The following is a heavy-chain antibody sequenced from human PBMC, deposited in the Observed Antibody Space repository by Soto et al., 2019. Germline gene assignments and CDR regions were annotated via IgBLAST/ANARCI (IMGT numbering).Heavy chain of an antibody. V-gene: IGHV4-34*01. CDR3: ARGGIAAAGTDFDY. Sequence: SETLSLTCAVYGGSFSGYYWSWIRQPPGKGLEWIGEINHSGSTNYNPSLKSRVTISVDTSKNQFSLKLSSVTAADTAVYYCARGGIAAAGTDFDYWGQGTLVTVSS. CDR1: GGSFSGYY. D-gene: IGHD6-13*01. J-gene: IGHJ4*02. CDR2: INHSGST.